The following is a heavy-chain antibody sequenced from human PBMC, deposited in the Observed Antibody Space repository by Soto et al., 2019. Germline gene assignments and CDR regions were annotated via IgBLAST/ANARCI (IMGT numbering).Heavy chain of an antibody. CDR2: ILPISGAA. V-gene: IGHV1-69*01. J-gene: IGHJ4*02. D-gene: IGHD3-10*01. CDR3: ARGGGKYYGSGNYAFDY. Sequence: QVQLVQSGAEVKKPGSSVKVSCKLFGVTFSNYRISWVRQAPGQGLEWMGGILPISGAANYAQKFQGRVTNTADETTSTAYMELSSLGSEDTAVYYCARGGGKYYGSGNYAFDYWGQGTLVTVSS. CDR1: GVTFSNYR.